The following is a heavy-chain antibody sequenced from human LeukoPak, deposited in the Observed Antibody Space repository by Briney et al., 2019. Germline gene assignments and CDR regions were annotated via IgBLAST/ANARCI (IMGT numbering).Heavy chain of an antibody. CDR2: IYHSGST. D-gene: IGHD3-3*01. Sequence: PSETLSLTCTVSGGSISSGGYSWSWIRQPPGKGLEWIGYIYHSGSTYYNPSLKSRVTISVDRSKNQFSLKLSSVTAADTAVYYCATALDSYYFDYWGQGTLVTVSS. CDR1: GGSISSGGYS. J-gene: IGHJ4*02. CDR3: ATALDSYYFDY. V-gene: IGHV4-30-2*01.